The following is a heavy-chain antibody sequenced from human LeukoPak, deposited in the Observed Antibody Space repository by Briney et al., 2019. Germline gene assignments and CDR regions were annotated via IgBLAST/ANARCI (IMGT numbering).Heavy chain of an antibody. CDR2: ISSSSSYI. CDR1: GFTFSSYS. J-gene: IGHJ6*02. CDR3: ARDHYYDSSVYYGMDV. V-gene: IGHV3-21*01. Sequence: GGSLRLSCAAYGFTFSSYSMNWVRQAPGKGLEWVSSISSSSSYIYYADSVKGRFTISRDNAKNSLYLQMNSLRAEDTAVYYCARDHYYDSSVYYGMDVWGQGTTVTVSS. D-gene: IGHD3-22*01.